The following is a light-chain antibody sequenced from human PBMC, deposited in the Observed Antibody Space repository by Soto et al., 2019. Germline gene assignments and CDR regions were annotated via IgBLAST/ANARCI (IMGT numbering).Light chain of an antibody. V-gene: IGLV2-8*01. CDR1: SSDVGGYYY. CDR3: TSYAGSNNVV. CDR2: EVI. Sequence: QSALTQPPSAAGSPGQSVTISCTGTSSDVGGYYYVSWYQRHPGKAPKLIIYEVIKRPSGVPDRFSGSKSDNTASLTVSGLRAEDEADYYCTSYAGSNNVVFGGGTKLTVL. J-gene: IGLJ2*01.